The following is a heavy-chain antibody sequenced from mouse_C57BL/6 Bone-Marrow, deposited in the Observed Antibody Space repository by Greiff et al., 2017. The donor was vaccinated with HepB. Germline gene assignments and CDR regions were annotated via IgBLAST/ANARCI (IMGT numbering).Heavy chain of an antibody. D-gene: IGHD2-4*01. CDR3: ARDYYDYFDY. V-gene: IGHV3-6*01. J-gene: IGHJ2*01. CDR1: GYSITSGYY. CDR2: ISYDGSN. Sequence: DVKLVESGPGLVKPSQSLSLTCSVTGYSITSGYYWNWIRQFPGNKLEWMGYISYDGSNNYNPSLKNRISSTRDTSKNQFFLKLNSVTTEDTATYYCARDYYDYFDYWGQGTTLTVSS.